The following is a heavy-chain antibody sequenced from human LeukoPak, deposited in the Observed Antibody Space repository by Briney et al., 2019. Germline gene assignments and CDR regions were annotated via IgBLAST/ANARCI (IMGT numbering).Heavy chain of an antibody. J-gene: IGHJ3*02. D-gene: IGHD2-21*02. V-gene: IGHV4-61*02. CDR3: ARVGPCGGDCYTPNDAFDI. CDR1: GGSISSGSYY. CDR2: IYTSGST. Sequence: SQTLSLTCTVSGGSISSGSYYWSWIRQPAGKGLEWIGRIYTSGSTNYNPSLKSRVTISVDTSKNQFSLKLSSVTAADTAVYYCARVGPCGGDCYTPNDAFDIWGQGTMVTVSS.